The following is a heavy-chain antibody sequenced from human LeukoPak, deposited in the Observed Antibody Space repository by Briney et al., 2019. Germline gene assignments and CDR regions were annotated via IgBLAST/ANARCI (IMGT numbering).Heavy chain of an antibody. CDR3: ARALVVSYGGNYYFDH. D-gene: IGHD4-23*01. CDR1: GFTFSNYA. J-gene: IGHJ4*02. Sequence: GGSLRLSCAASGFTFSNYAMHWVRQAPGKGLEWVAVIAFDGINKYYAGSVKGRFTISRDNSKNTLYLQMNSLRAEDTAVYYCARALVVSYGGNYYFDHWGQGTLVTVSS. CDR2: IAFDGINK. V-gene: IGHV3-30-3*01.